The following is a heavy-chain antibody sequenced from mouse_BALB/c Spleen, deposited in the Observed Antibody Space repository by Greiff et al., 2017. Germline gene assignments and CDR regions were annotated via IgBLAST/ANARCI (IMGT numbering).Heavy chain of an antibody. Sequence: EVQLQQSGPGLAKPSQSLSLTCTVTGYSITSDYAGNWIRQFPGNQLEWMGYISYSGSTSYNPSLKSRISITRDTSKNQFFLQLNSVTTEDTATYYCATLWVRRAMDYWGQGTSVTVSS. D-gene: IGHD2-14*01. CDR2: ISYSGST. V-gene: IGHV3-2*02. CDR1: GYSITSDYA. J-gene: IGHJ4*01. CDR3: ATLWVRRAMDY.